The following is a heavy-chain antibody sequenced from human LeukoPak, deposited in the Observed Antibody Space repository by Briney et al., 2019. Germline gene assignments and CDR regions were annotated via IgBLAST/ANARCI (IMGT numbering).Heavy chain of an antibody. Sequence: WVKVSCKASVGTFSSYAISWVRRARGRGVEWVGGIIHIFGTANYAQKFEGRVTITTDESTSTAYMQLSSLRSEDTAVDYCGRGDYQLLVGWFDPWGEGTLVTVS. D-gene: IGHD2-2*01. CDR3: GRGDYQLLVGWFDP. V-gene: IGHV1-69*05. CDR1: VGTFSSYA. CDR2: IIHIFGTA. J-gene: IGHJ5*02.